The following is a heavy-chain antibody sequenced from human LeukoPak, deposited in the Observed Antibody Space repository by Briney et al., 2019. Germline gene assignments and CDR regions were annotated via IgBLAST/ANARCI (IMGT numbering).Heavy chain of an antibody. D-gene: IGHD3-10*01. V-gene: IGHV3-23*01. J-gene: IGHJ4*02. CDR2: ISGSGGST. CDR1: GLTFSSYA. Sequence: PGGSLRLSCAASGLTFSSYAMSWVRQAPGKGLECVSAISGSGGSTYYADSVQGRFTISRDNSKNTLYLQMNSVRAEDRAVYYCTKIFTGRIDYWGQGTLVTVSS. CDR3: TKIFTGRIDY.